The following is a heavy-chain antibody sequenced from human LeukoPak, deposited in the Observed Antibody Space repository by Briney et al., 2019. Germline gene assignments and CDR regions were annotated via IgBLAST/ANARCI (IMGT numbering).Heavy chain of an antibody. V-gene: IGHV4-34*01. CDR1: GGSFSGYY. CDR3: ARGLQGDY. J-gene: IGHJ4*02. Sequence: KPSETLSLTCAVYGGSFSGYYWSWIRQPPGKGLEWIGEINHSGSTNYNPSLKSRVTISVDTSKDQSSLKLSSVTAADTAVYYCARGLQGDYWGQGTLVTVSS. CDR2: INHSGST.